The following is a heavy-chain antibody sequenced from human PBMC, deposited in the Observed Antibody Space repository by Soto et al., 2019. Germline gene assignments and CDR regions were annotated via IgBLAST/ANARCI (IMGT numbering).Heavy chain of an antibody. CDR1: GFTFSSYD. D-gene: IGHD6-19*01. CDR3: ARGSSYSSGWYNWFDP. J-gene: IGHJ5*02. Sequence: GGSLRLSCAASGFTFSSYDMHWVRQATGKGLEWVSAIGTAGDTYYPGSVKGRFTISRENAKNSLYLQMNSLRAEDTAVYYCARGSSYSSGWYNWFDPWGQGTLVTVSS. CDR2: IGTAGDT. V-gene: IGHV3-13*01.